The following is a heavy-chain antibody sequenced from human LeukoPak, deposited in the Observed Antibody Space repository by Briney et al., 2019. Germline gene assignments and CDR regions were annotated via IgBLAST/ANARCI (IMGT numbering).Heavy chain of an antibody. CDR1: GYTFTGYY. Sequence: GASVKVSCKASGYTFTGYYMHWVRQVPGQGLEWMGWINPNSGGTNYAQKFQGRVTMTRDTSISTAYMELSRLRSDDTAVYYCARDLRDFWSGYYNGMDVWGQGTTVTVSS. CDR2: INPNSGGT. D-gene: IGHD3-3*01. CDR3: ARDLRDFWSGYYNGMDV. V-gene: IGHV1-2*02. J-gene: IGHJ6*02.